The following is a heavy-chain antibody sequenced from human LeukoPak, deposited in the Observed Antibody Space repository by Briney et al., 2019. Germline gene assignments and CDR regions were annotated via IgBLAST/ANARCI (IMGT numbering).Heavy chain of an antibody. CDR1: GFTFSSYS. CDR2: ISISSSTI. D-gene: IGHD3-3*01. J-gene: IGHJ4*02. Sequence: GGSLRLSCAASGFTFSSYSMNWVRQAPGRGLEWVSYISISSSTIYYADSVKGRFTISRDNAKNSVYLQMNSLRAGDTAVYYCARVVKSGPSHYFDNWGQGTLVTVSS. CDR3: ARVVKSGPSHYFDN. V-gene: IGHV3-48*01.